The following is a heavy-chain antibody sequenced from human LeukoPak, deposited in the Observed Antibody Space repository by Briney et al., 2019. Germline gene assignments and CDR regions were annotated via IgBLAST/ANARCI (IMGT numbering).Heavy chain of an antibody. D-gene: IGHD1-26*01. CDR1: GGSINDFY. Sequence: RSSETLSLTCTVSGGSINDFYWTWIRQPPGKGLEWIGYIFYSGSANSNPSLESRVTISVDTSKNQFSLKLSSVTAADTAAYYCARLRSGSTPPPPHYYYGLDVWGQGTTVIVSS. V-gene: IGHV4-59*01. CDR3: ARLRSGSTPPPPHYYYGLDV. J-gene: IGHJ6*02. CDR2: IFYSGSA.